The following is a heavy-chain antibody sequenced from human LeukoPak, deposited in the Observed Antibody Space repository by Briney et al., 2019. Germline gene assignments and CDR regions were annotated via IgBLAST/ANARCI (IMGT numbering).Heavy chain of an antibody. Sequence: PGGSLRLSCAASGFTFSDYWMSWVRQAPGKGLQWVANIKPDGSEKYYVDSVKGRFTISRDNAKNSLYLQINSLRAEDTAVYYCARDVTMVRGVWSFMSGMDVWGQGTTVTVSS. V-gene: IGHV3-7*01. CDR3: ARDVTMVRGVWSFMSGMDV. CDR2: IKPDGSEK. CDR1: GFTFSDYW. J-gene: IGHJ6*02. D-gene: IGHD3-10*01.